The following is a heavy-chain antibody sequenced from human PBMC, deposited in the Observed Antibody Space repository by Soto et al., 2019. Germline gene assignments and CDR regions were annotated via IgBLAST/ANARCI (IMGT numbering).Heavy chain of an antibody. CDR3: AKDPGPHCSSTSCYAFDI. J-gene: IGHJ3*02. CDR2: ISGSGGST. V-gene: IGHV3-23*01. Sequence: GGSLRLSCAASGFTFSSYAMSWVRQAPGKGLEWVSAISGSGGSTYYADSVKGRFTISRDNSKNTLYLQMNSLRAEDTAVYYCAKDPGPHCSSTSCYAFDIWGQGTMVTVSS. CDR1: GFTFSSYA. D-gene: IGHD2-2*01.